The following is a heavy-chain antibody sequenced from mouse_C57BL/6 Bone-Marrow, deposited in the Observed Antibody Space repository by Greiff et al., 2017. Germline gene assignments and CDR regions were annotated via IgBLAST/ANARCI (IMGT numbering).Heavy chain of an antibody. CDR1: GYAFTNYL. D-gene: IGHD4-1*01. CDR2: INPGGGGT. Sequence: QVQLQQSGAELVRPGTSVKVSCKASGYAFTNYLIEWVKQRPGQGLEWIGVINPGGGGTNYNEKFKGKATLTADNSSSTAYMQLSSLTSEDSAVYVCARSKNWDSWFAYWGQGTLVTVSA. CDR3: ARSKNWDSWFAY. V-gene: IGHV1-54*01. J-gene: IGHJ3*01.